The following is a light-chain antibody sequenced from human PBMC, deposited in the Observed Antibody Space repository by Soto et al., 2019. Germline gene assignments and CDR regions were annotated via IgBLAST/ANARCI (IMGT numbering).Light chain of an antibody. CDR3: QQSYSTPT. Sequence: DIQVTQSPSSLSASVGDRVTITCRASQSIGTYLNWYHQKPGKAPQLLFYGASTLQSGVPSRFSASGSGTHFTLTINSLQPEDFGTYSCQQSYSTPTFGQGTKVEIK. J-gene: IGKJ1*01. CDR1: QSIGTY. V-gene: IGKV1-39*01. CDR2: GAS.